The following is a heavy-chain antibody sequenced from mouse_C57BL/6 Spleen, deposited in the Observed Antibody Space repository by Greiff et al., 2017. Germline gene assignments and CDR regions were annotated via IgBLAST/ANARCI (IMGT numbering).Heavy chain of an antibody. Sequence: VQLQQSGPELVKPGASVKIPCKASGYTFTDYNMDWVKQSHGKSLEWIGDINPSNGGTIYNQKFKGKATLTVDKSSSTAYMELRSLTSEDTAVYYCARSGYYGSSLDYWGQGTTLTVSS. CDR2: INPSNGGT. D-gene: IGHD1-1*01. V-gene: IGHV1-18*01. J-gene: IGHJ2*01. CDR1: GYTFTDYN. CDR3: ARSGYYGSSLDY.